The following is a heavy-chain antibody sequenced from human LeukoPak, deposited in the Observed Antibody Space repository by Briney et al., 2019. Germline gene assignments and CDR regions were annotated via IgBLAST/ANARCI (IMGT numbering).Heavy chain of an antibody. CDR2: IYYSEST. J-gene: IGHJ4*02. CDR1: GGSISSYY. CDR3: ARKGVTKYYSEY. D-gene: IGHD4-11*01. V-gene: IGHV4-59*01. Sequence: SETLSLTCTVSGGSISSYYCSWIRQPPGKGLEWIGYIYYSESTDYNPSLKSRVTISVDTSKNQFSLKLSSVTAADTAVYYCARKGVTKYYSEYWGQGTLVTVSS.